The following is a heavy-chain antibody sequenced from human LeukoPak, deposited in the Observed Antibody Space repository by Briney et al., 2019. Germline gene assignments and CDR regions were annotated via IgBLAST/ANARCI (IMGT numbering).Heavy chain of an antibody. CDR3: ARNLLGYWYFDL. CDR1: GFTFGSYS. CDR2: ISSGSSTI. V-gene: IGHV3-48*02. D-gene: IGHD1-7*01. Sequence: PGGSLRLSCADSGFTFGSYSMNWVRQAPGKGLEWVSYISSGSSTIYYADSVKGRFTIARDNAKNSLYLQMNSLRDDDTGGYYCARNLLGYWYFDLWGRGTLVTVSS. J-gene: IGHJ2*01.